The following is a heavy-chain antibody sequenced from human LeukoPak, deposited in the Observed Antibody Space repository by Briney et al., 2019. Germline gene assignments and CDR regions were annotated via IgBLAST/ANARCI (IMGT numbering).Heavy chain of an antibody. CDR2: ISVYNGNT. Sequence: ASVKLSCKASGYTFTSYGISWVRQAPGQGLEWMGWISVYNGNTNYAQKLQGRVTMTTDTSTSTAYMELRSLRSDDTAVYYCARDSPLITGTTSRLFDYWGQGTLVTVSS. CDR3: ARDSPLITGTTSRLFDY. V-gene: IGHV1-18*01. CDR1: GYTFTSYG. D-gene: IGHD1-7*01. J-gene: IGHJ4*02.